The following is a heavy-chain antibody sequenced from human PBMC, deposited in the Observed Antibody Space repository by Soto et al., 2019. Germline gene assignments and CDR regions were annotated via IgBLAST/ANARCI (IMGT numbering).Heavy chain of an antibody. CDR1: GFTLDDYA. CDR3: SKDKSPFGDSSSSCDY. CDR2: ISWNRGSI. Sequence: EVQLVESGGGLEQPGRSLRLSCAASGFTLDDYAMHWVRQAPGKGLEWVSGISWNRGSIGYADSVKGRFTISRDNDKNSLYLQMNSLRAEDTALYYCSKDKSPFGDSSSSCDYWGQGTLVTVSS. J-gene: IGHJ4*02. D-gene: IGHD6-6*01. V-gene: IGHV3-9*01.